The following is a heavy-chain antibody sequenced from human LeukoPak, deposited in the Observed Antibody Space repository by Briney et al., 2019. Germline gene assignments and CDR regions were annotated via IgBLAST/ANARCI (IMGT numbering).Heavy chain of an antibody. V-gene: IGHV3-66*01. CDR3: ASGYFYDSIAYSFDL. J-gene: IGHJ4*02. CDR1: RFTVSNNY. CDR2: IYSGGST. D-gene: IGHD3-22*01. Sequence: GGSLRLSCAASRFTVSNNYMSWVRQAPGKGLEWVSVIYSGGSTSYTDSVKGRFSISRDNSKNTVYLQMNNLRAEDTAVYYCASGYFYDSIAYSFDLWGQGTLVTVSS.